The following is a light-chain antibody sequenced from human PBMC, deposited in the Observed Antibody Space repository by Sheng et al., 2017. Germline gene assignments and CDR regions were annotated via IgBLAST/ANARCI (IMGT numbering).Light chain of an antibody. CDR3: TSYSNDYFLK. J-gene: IGLJ2*01. CDR2: DVN. Sequence: QSSLTQPASVSGSPGQSITISCTGTSDDIGAYKYVSWYQQHPGEAPKLILFDVNNRPSGISNRFSGSKSGNTASLTISGLQTEDEALYYCTSYSNDYFLKFGGGTELIVL. V-gene: IGLV2-14*03. CDR1: SDDIGAYKY.